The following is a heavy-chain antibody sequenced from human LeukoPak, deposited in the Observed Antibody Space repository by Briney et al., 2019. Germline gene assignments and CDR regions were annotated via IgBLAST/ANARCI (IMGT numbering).Heavy chain of an antibody. J-gene: IGHJ4*02. CDR1: GGSFSGYY. CDR3: ARTAGPWD. Sequence: SETLSLTCAVYGGSFSGYYWSWIRQPPGKGLEWIGEINHSGSTNYNPSLKSRVTISVDTSKNQFSLKLSSVTAADTAVYYCARTAGPWDWGQGTLVTVSS. CDR2: INHSGST. D-gene: IGHD5-18*01. V-gene: IGHV4-34*01.